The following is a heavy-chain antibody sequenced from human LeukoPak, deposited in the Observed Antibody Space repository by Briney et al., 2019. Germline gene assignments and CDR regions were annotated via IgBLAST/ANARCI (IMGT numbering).Heavy chain of an antibody. CDR3: ARGTYYYDSSYFDY. Sequence: PGGSLRLSCAASGFTFSSYWMSWVRQAPGKGLEWVANIKQDGSEKYYVDSVKGRFTISRDNAKNSLYLQMNSLRAENTAVYYCARGTYYYDSSYFDYWGQGTLVTVSS. D-gene: IGHD3-10*01. CDR1: GFTFSSYW. J-gene: IGHJ4*02. CDR2: IKQDGSEK. V-gene: IGHV3-7*01.